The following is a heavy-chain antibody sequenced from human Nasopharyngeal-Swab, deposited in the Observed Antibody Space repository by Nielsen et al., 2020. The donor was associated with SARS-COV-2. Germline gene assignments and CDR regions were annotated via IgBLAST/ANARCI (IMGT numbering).Heavy chain of an antibody. J-gene: IGHJ4*02. D-gene: IGHD6-13*01. Sequence: WVRPLAWKGLEWVSSISSSSSYIYYADSVKGRFTISRDNAKNSLYLQMNSLRAEDTAVYYCARDPESSSWFDYWGQGTLVTVSS. V-gene: IGHV3-21*01. CDR3: ARDPESSSWFDY. CDR2: ISSSSSYI.